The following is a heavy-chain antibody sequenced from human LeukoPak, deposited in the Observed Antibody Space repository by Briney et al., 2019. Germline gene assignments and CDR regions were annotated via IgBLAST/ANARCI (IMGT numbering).Heavy chain of an antibody. J-gene: IGHJ4*02. D-gene: IGHD2-15*01. CDR3: AKADRVASAATLDY. CDR1: GFTFNNYA. Sequence: GGSLRLSCAASGFTFNNYAMTWVRQAPGKGLEWVSTISHGGGRTYYADSLEGRFAISRDNSKNTLFLQMNSLRAEDTAVYYCAKADRVASAATLDYWGQGTLVTVSS. V-gene: IGHV3-23*01. CDR2: ISHGGGRT.